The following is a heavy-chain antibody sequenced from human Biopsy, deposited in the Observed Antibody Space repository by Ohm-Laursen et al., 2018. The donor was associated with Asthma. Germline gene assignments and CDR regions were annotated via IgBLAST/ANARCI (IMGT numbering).Heavy chain of an antibody. J-gene: IGHJ6*02. D-gene: IGHD1-26*01. V-gene: IGHV4-30-2*06. CDR3: ARGSSSRLSQWELLVSGGKRAHSYYGMDV. Sequence: TLSLTCGVSGDSIDSGDYSWTWIRQSPGVGLEWIGYIYRNGDTYYNPTLKNRVTISIDRSKNQFSLRLRSVTAAGTAVYYCARGSSSRLSQWELLVSGGKRAHSYYGMDVWGQGTTVTASS. CDR2: IYRNGDT. CDR1: GDSIDSGDYS.